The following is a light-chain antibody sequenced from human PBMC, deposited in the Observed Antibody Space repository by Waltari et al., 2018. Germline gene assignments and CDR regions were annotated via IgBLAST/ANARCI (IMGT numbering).Light chain of an antibody. CDR3: QQSYRTPPLT. J-gene: IGKJ4*01. CDR1: QSISGY. Sequence: DIQMTQSPSSLSASVGDRVTITYRSSQSISGYLNWYQQKPGKAPKVLSYATSSLQSGVPSRFSGSGSGTDFTLTISSLQPEDYATYYCQQSYRTPPLTFGGGTKVEIK. V-gene: IGKV1-39*01. CDR2: ATS.